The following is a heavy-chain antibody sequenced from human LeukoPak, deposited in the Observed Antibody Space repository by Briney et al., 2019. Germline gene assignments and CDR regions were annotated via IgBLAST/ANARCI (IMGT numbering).Heavy chain of an antibody. CDR3: APIGFSDGFDS. Sequence: SETLSLTCTVSGDSITSGRYFWGWVRQPPGKGLQWIGSISRDGSTYYTPSLKSRVTISIDTSKSQFSLRLTSVTATDTAVYYCAPIGFSDGFDSWGQGILVTVSS. V-gene: IGHV4-39*01. J-gene: IGHJ4*02. CDR1: GDSITSGRYF. CDR2: ISRDGST. D-gene: IGHD3-10*01.